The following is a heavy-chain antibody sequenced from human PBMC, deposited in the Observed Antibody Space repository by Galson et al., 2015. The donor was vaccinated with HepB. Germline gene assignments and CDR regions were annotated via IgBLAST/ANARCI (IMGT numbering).Heavy chain of an antibody. D-gene: IGHD6-19*01. CDR3: AREEHSSGWYGALFDY. Sequence: SLRLSCAASGFTFSSYWMSWVRQAPGKGLEWVANIKQDGSEEYYVDSVKGRFTISRDNAKNSLYLQMNSLRAEDTAVYYCAREEHSSGWYGALFDYWGQGTLVTVSS. CDR2: IKQDGSEE. J-gene: IGHJ4*02. V-gene: IGHV3-7*01. CDR1: GFTFSSYW.